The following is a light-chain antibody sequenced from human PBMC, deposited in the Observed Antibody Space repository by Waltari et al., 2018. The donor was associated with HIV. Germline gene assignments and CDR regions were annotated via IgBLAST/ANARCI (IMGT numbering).Light chain of an antibody. CDR3: QQRSNWIT. CDR2: DAS. J-gene: IGKJ5*01. Sequence: ENVLTQSPATLSLSPGERATLSCRASQSVTNYLAWFQQKPGQPPRLLIYDASNRATGVPDRFSGSGSGTDFTLTISNLEPEDFAVYYCQQRSNWITFGQGTRLEIK. V-gene: IGKV3-11*01. CDR1: QSVTNY.